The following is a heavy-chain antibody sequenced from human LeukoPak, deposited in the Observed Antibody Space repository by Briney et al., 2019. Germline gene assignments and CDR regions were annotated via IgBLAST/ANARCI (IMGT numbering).Heavy chain of an antibody. V-gene: IGHV1-18*01. CDR1: GYTFTSYG. CDR3: ARVSITIFGVVIIRELGYFDY. CDR2: ISAYNGNT. J-gene: IGHJ4*02. D-gene: IGHD3-3*01. Sequence: ASVKVSCKASGYTFTSYGISWVRQAPGQGLEWMGWISAYNGNTNYAQKLQGRVTMTTDISTSTAYMELRSLRSDDTAVYYCARVSITIFGVVIIRELGYFDYWGQGTLVTVSS.